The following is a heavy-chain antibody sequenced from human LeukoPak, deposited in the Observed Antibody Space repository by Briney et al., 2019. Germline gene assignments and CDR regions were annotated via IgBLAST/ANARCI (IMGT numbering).Heavy chain of an antibody. CDR1: GYTFTSYD. V-gene: IGHV1-8*01. CDR3: ARGLLRLRYFDWSSNP. CDR2: MNPNSGNT. D-gene: IGHD3-9*01. Sequence: GASVKVSCKASGYTFTSYDINWVRQATGQGLEWMGWMNPNSGNTGYAQKFQGRVTMTRNTSISTAYMELSSLRSEDTAVYYCARGLLRLRYFDWSSNPWGQGTLVTVSS. J-gene: IGHJ5*02.